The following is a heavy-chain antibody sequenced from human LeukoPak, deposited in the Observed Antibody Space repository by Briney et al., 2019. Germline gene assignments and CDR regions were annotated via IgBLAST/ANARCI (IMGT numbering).Heavy chain of an antibody. D-gene: IGHD6-13*01. Sequence: GGSLRLSCAASGFTFSSYSMNWVRQAPGKGLEWVSYISSSSSTIYYADSVKGRFTISRDNAKNSLYLQMSSLRVEDTAVYYCTRRPYSSSWYYFDYWGQGTLVTVSS. V-gene: IGHV3-48*04. CDR3: TRRPYSSSWYYFDY. CDR2: ISSSSSTI. CDR1: GFTFSSYS. J-gene: IGHJ4*02.